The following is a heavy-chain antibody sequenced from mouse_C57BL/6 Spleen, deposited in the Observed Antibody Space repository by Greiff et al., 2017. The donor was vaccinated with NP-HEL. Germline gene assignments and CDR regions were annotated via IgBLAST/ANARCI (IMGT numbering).Heavy chain of an antibody. CDR2: ILPGSGST. V-gene: IGHV1-9*01. CDR3: ARSFSAWFAY. CDR1: GYTFTGYW. J-gene: IGHJ3*01. Sequence: VQLQQSGAELMKPGASVKLSCKATGYTFTGYWIEWVKQRPGHGLEWIGEILPGSGSTNYNAKFKGKATFTADTSSNTAYMQLSSLTTEDSAIYYCARSFSAWFAYWGQGTLVTVSA.